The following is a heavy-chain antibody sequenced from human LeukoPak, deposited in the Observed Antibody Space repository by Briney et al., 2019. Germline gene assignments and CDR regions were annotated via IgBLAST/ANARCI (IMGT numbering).Heavy chain of an antibody. J-gene: IGHJ4*01. CDR3: AKPLEVVVVAATYHY. D-gene: IGHD2-15*01. V-gene: IGHV3-23*01. Sequence: PGGSLRLSCAASGFTFSSYAMSSVRQAPGKGLEWFSAISGSGGSTYYADSVKGRFTISRDNSKNTLYLQMNSLRAEDTAVYYSAKPLEVVVVAATYHYWGQGTLVTVSS. CDR2: ISGSGGST. CDR1: GFTFSSYA.